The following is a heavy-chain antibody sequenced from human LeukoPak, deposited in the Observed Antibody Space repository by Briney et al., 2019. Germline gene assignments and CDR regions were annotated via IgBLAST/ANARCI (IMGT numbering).Heavy chain of an antibody. Sequence: GGSLRLSCAASGFTFSSYSMNWVRQASGKGLEWVSYISSSSSTIYYADSVKGRFAISRDNAKNSLYLQMNSLRAEDTAVYYCARPMFCSSTSCYNYMDVWGKGTTVTVSS. J-gene: IGHJ6*03. V-gene: IGHV3-48*01. CDR2: ISSSSSTI. CDR1: GFTFSSYS. CDR3: ARPMFCSSTSCYNYMDV. D-gene: IGHD2-2*02.